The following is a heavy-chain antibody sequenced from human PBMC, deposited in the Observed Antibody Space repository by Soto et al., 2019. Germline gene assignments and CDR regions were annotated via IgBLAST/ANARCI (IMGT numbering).Heavy chain of an antibody. J-gene: IGHJ4*02. V-gene: IGHV3-23*01. CDR3: AKGLNYFED. Sequence: PVGSLRLSCASSVFTFSNYAMSWVRQSPGKGLEWVSTFSASSGSTYYADSLKGRFTISRDNSKNTLYLQMDSLRAEDTAVYYCAKGLNYFEDWGQGTQVTVSS. CDR2: FSASSGST. CDR1: VFTFSNYA.